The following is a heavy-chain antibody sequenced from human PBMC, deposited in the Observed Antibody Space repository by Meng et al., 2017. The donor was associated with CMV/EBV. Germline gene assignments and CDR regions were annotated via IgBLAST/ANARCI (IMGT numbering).Heavy chain of an antibody. D-gene: IGHD3-3*01. CDR3: AKDLSFWSGYWGPPIYGMDV. CDR1: GFTFSSYG. Sequence: GESLKISCAASGFTFSSYGMTWVRQAPGKGLEWVSAISGSGGSTYYADSVKGRFTISRDNSKNTLYLQMNSLRAEDTAVYYCAKDLSFWSGYWGPPIYGMDVWGQGTTVTVSS. V-gene: IGHV3-23*01. J-gene: IGHJ6*02. CDR2: ISGSGGST.